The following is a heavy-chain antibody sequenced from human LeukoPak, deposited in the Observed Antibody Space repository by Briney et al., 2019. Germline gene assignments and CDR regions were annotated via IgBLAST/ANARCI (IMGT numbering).Heavy chain of an antibody. J-gene: IGHJ4*02. CDR3: VSFYETY. V-gene: IGHV3-74*01. CDR2: INSDGSWT. D-gene: IGHD2/OR15-2a*01. CDR1: GNHW. Sequence: GGSLRLSCAASGNHWTHWVRQVPGKGLVWVSHINSDGSWTSYADSVKGRFTISKDNAKNTVYLQMNNLRAEDTAVYYCVSFYETYWGRGTLVTVSS.